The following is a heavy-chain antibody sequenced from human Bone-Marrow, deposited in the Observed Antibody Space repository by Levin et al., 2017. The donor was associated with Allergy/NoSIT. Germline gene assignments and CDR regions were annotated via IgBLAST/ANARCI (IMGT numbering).Heavy chain of an antibody. Sequence: GGSLRLSCAASGFTFSSYGMHWVRQAPGKGLEWVAVIWYDGSNKYYADSVKGRFTISRDNSKNTLYLQMNSLRAEDTAVYYCARGFNGLHPSLQSPEFDYWGQGTLVTVSS. J-gene: IGHJ4*02. CDR3: ARGFNGLHPSLQSPEFDY. CDR1: GFTFSSYG. V-gene: IGHV3-33*01. D-gene: IGHD2-8*01. CDR2: IWYDGSNK.